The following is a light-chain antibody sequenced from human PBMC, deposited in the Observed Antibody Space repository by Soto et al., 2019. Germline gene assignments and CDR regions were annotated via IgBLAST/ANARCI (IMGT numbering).Light chain of an antibody. CDR3: LQYGSLAST. V-gene: IGKV3-20*01. CDR2: SAS. J-gene: IGKJ5*01. Sequence: EIVLTQSPGTLSLSPGEKATLSCRASQSVSSNYLAWYQQKPGQAPRLLIYSASSRATGIQDRFSGSGTGTDFTLTISILEPTDFAVYFCLQYGSLASTFGQGTRLKIK. CDR1: QSVSSNY.